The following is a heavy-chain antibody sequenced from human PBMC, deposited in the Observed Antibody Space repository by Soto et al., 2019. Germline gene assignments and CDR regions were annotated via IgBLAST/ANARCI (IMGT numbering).Heavy chain of an antibody. V-gene: IGHV3-9*01. J-gene: IGHJ4*02. CDR2: VSWNSGSI. D-gene: IGHD6-25*01. CDR1: GFTFDDYA. Sequence: EVQLVESGGGLVQPGRSLRLFCAASGFTFDDYAMHWVRQAPGKGLEWVSGVSWNSGSIGYADSVKGRFTISRDNAKNSLYLQMNSLRAEDTALYYCAKDISGIAAGWGQGTLVTVSS. CDR3: AKDISGIAAG.